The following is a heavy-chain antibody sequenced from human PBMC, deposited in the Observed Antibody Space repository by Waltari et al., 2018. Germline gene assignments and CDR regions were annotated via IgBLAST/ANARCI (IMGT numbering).Heavy chain of an antibody. V-gene: IGHV4-39*07. CDR3: ARDGGYYSIAY. J-gene: IGHJ4*02. CDR1: GGSISRRHYY. Sequence: QLQLQESGPGLVKPSETLSLPCTVPGGSISRRHYYWSWIRQPPGKGREWIGNVYYSGSTYYXPSXXXRVTISIDTSKNQFSLKLSSVTXADTAVYYCARDGGYYSIAYWGQGT. CDR2: VYYSGST. D-gene: IGHD2-15*01.